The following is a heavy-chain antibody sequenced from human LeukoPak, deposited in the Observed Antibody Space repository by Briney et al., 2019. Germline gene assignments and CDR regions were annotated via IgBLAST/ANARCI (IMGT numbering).Heavy chain of an antibody. V-gene: IGHV4-39*07. D-gene: IGHD3-10*01. CDR3: ARVPRLYGSGSYRNAFDI. CDR2: IYYTGST. J-gene: IGHJ3*02. CDR1: GASISGGTYY. Sequence: SETLSLTCSVSGASISGGTYYWGWIRQPPGKGLEWIGSIYYTGSTYDNPSLKSRVTISVDTSKNQFSLKLSSVTAADTAVYYCARVPRLYGSGSYRNAFDIWGQGTMVTVSS.